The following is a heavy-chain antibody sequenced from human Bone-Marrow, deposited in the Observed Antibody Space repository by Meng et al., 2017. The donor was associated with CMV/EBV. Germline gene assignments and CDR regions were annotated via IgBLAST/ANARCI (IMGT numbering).Heavy chain of an antibody. CDR1: GGSFSGYY. Sequence: SETLSLTCAVYGGSFSGYYWSWIRQPPGKGLEWIGSIYYSGSTYYNPSLKSRVTLSVDTSKNQFSLKLSSVTAADTAVYYCARHKGFESCFDYWGQGTLVTVSS. J-gene: IGHJ4*02. V-gene: IGHV4-34*01. CDR3: ARHKGFESCFDY. D-gene: IGHD3-10*01. CDR2: IYYSGST.